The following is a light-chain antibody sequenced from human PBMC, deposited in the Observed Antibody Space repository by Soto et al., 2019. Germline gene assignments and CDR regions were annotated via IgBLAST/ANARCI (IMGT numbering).Light chain of an antibody. V-gene: IGKV3-15*01. CDR2: GAS. J-gene: IGKJ1*01. CDR3: QQYDDWPRT. Sequence: EIVMTQSPATLSVSPGERATLSCRASQSVSGNLVWYQQKPGQAPRLLIYGASTRAIGIPARFSGSGSGTEFILTISSLQSEDFGLYYCQQYDDWPRTFGQGTKVEIK. CDR1: QSVSGN.